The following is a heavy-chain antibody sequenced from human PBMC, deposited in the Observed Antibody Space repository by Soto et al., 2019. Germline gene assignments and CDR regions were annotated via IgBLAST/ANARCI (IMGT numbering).Heavy chain of an antibody. CDR2: INHSGST. D-gene: IGHD3-10*01. J-gene: IGHJ5*02. V-gene: IGHV4-34*01. CDR1: GGSFSGYY. CDR3: ARDRRLITMVRGVSLWFGP. Sequence: SETLSLTCAVYGGSFSGYYWSWIRQPPGKGLEWIGEINHSGSTNYNPSLKSRVTISVDTSKNQFSLKLSSVTAADTAVYYCARDRRLITMVRGVSLWFGPWGQGTLVTVS.